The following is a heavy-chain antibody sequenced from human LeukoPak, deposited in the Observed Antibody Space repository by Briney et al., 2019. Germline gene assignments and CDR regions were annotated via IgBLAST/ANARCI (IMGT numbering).Heavy chain of an antibody. CDR2: IRSKAYGGTT. J-gene: IGHJ4*02. CDR3: TRDAGSEYYYDSSGYYFDY. Sequence: PGGSLRLSCTASGFTFGDYAMSWVRQAPGKGLEWVGFIRSKAYGGTTEYAASVKGRFTISRDDSKSIAYLQMNSLKTEDTAVYYCTRDAGSEYYYDSSGYYFDYWGQGTLVTVSS. CDR1: GFTFGDYA. V-gene: IGHV3-49*04. D-gene: IGHD3-22*01.